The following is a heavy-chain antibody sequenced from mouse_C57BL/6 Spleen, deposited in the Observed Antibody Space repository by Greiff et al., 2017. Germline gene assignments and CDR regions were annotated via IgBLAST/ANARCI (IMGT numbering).Heavy chain of an antibody. V-gene: IGHV1-26*01. CDR1: GYTFTDYY. Sequence: VQLQQSGPELVKPGASVKISCKASGYTFTDYYMNWVKQSHGKSLEWIGDINPNNGGTSYNQKFKGKATLTVDKSSSTAYMELRSLKSEDSAVYYCARRGYDYDEEFAYWGQGTLVTVSA. CDR2: INPNNGGT. CDR3: ARRGYDYDEEFAY. D-gene: IGHD2-4*01. J-gene: IGHJ3*01.